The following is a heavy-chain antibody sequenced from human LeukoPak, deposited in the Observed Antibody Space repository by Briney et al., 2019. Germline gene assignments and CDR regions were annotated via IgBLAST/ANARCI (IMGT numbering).Heavy chain of an antibody. V-gene: IGHV4-39*01. D-gene: IGHD6-19*01. J-gene: IGHJ5*02. CDR1: GGSIRSTSYY. CDR3: ARRSTVAGRGRFDP. CDR2: VHYSGST. Sequence: SETPSLTCTVSGGSIRSTSYYWGWIRQPPGKGLEWLGSVHYSGSTYDNPSLKSRVTISVDTSKNQFPLKLISVTAADTAVYYCARRSTVAGRGRFDPWGQGTLVTVSS.